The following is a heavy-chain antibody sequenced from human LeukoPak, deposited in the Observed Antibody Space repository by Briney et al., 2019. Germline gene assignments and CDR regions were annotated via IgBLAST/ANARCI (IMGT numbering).Heavy chain of an antibody. J-gene: IGHJ4*02. D-gene: IGHD4-23*01. CDR3: ARQKTTVVTRYFDY. CDR1: GASISSGYF. V-gene: IGHV4-38-2*02. Sequence: SETLSLTCTVSGASISSGYFWGWIRQPPGKGLAWIGNIYHSGSTYYNPSLKSRVTISVDTSKNQFSLKLSSVTAADTAVYYCARQKTTVVTRYFDYWGQGTLVTVSS. CDR2: IYHSGST.